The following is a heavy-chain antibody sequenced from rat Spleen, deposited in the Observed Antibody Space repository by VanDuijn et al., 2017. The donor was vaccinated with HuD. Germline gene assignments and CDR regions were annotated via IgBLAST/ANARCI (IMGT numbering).Heavy chain of an antibody. CDR2: ISSGGNT. D-gene: IGHD1-10*01. Sequence: QVQLKESGPGLVQPSQTLSLTCPVSGFSLSNYGVIWVRQPPGKGLEWIAGISSGGNTYHNSGLKSRLSISRDTSKSQVFLKMNSLQTEDIATYYCVREWGHNNSGYFDYWGQGTLVTVSS. CDR3: VREWGHNNSGYFDY. V-gene: IGHV2S8*01. J-gene: IGHJ3*01. CDR1: GFSLSNYG.